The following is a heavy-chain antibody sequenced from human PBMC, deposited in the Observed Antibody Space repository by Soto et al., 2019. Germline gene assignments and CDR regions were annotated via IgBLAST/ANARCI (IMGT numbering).Heavy chain of an antibody. CDR2: ISYDGSNK. D-gene: IGHD3-10*01. CDR1: GFTFSSFA. J-gene: IGHJ4*02. Sequence: QVQLVESGGGVVQPGRSLRLSCAASGFTFSSFAFHWVRQAPGKGLEWVAVISYDGSNKYYADSVKGRFTISRDNSKNTLYLKMNSLRAEGTAVYYCARDIEDYYGSGSYPSGIDYWGQGTLVTVSS. CDR3: ARDIEDYYGSGSYPSGIDY. V-gene: IGHV3-30-3*01.